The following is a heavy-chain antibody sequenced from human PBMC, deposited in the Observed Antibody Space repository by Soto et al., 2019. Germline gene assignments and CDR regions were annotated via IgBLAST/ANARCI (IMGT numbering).Heavy chain of an antibody. D-gene: IGHD1-26*01. Sequence: QVHLVQSGAEVKKPGASVKVSCMASGYNFIAQNIHWVRQDPGLGLEWMGKMNPNCGGSDYAQEFPGRVTVTRDTSISKVDMEFTSLKSDDTAVYYCARERHLSFPSDAFDLWGQGTMVIVSS. CDR3: ARERHLSFPSDAFDL. J-gene: IGHJ3*01. CDR2: MNPNCGGS. V-gene: IGHV1-2*02. CDR1: GYNFIAQN.